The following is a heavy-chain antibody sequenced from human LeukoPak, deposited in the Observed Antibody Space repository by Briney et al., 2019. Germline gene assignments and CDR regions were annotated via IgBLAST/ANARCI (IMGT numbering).Heavy chain of an antibody. CDR2: IKSDGGT. V-gene: IGHV3-74*01. J-gene: IGHJ1*01. CDR1: GFTFSTYW. CDR3: ARAPSEIGGYYPEYFRH. Sequence: PGGSLRRTCAASGFTFSTYWMHWVRQAPGKGLVWVSRIKSDGGTNYADSVKGRFTISRDNAKKTVSLQMNSLRPEDTGVYYCARAPSEIGGYYPEYFRHWGRGTLVTVSS. D-gene: IGHD3-22*01.